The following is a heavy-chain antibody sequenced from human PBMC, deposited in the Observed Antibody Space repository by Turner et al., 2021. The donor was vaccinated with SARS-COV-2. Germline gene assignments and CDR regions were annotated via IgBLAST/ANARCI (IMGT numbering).Heavy chain of an antibody. J-gene: IGHJ3*02. CDR3: ARGYSSGWYQRGAFDI. Sequence: EVQLVESGGGLIQPGGSLRLSCAASGFTVSSNDMSWVRQAPGKGLEWASVIDSGGSTYYADSVKGRFTIYRDKSKNTLYLQMNSLRAEDTAVYYWARGYSSGWYQRGAFDIWGQGKMVTVSS. V-gene: IGHV3-53*01. CDR1: GFTVSSND. CDR2: IDSGGST. D-gene: IGHD6-19*01.